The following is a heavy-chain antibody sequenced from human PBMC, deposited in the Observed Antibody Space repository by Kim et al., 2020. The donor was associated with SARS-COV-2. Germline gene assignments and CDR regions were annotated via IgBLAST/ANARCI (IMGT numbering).Heavy chain of an antibody. CDR1: GFTFSSYA. D-gene: IGHD3-3*01. J-gene: IGHJ4*02. CDR2: ISYDGSNK. CDR3: ARDEFLEWLLYCFDY. Sequence: GGSLRLSCAASGFTFSSYAMHWVRQAPGKGLEWVAVISYDGSNKYYADSVKGRFTISRDNSKNTLYLQMNSLRAEDTAVYYCARDEFLEWLLYCFDYWGQGTLVTVSS. V-gene: IGHV3-30-3*01.